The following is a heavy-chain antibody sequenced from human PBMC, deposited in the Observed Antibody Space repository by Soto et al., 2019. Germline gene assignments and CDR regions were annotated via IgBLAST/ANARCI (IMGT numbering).Heavy chain of an antibody. CDR1: GFTFSSYG. J-gene: IGHJ3*02. V-gene: IGHV3-33*01. D-gene: IGHD2-15*01. CDR3: ARSTYCSGGSCFPTHAFDI. Sequence: GGSLRLSCAASGFTFSSYGMHWVRQAPGKGLEWVAAIWYDGSNKYYADSVKGRFTISRDNSKNTLYLQMNSLRAEDTAVYYCARSTYCSGGSCFPTHAFDIWGQGTMVTVSS. CDR2: IWYDGSNK.